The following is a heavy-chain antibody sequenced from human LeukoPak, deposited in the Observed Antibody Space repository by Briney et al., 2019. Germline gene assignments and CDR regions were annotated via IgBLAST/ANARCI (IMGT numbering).Heavy chain of an antibody. J-gene: IGHJ4*02. Sequence: PGGSLRLSCAASGFTFSSYWMTWVRQAPGKGLEWVANIKQDASERYYVDSVKGRFTISRDNAKNSLYLPMNSLRAEDTAVYYCATPTAGTWHFDYWGQGTLVTVSS. D-gene: IGHD1-1*01. CDR2: IKQDASER. CDR1: GFTFSSYW. CDR3: ATPTAGTWHFDY. V-gene: IGHV3-7*01.